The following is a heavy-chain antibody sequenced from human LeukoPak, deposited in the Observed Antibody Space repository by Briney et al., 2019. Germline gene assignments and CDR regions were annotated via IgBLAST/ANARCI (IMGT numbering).Heavy chain of an antibody. V-gene: IGHV4-4*07. CDR2: IYISGTT. Sequence: SETLSLTCTVSGGSISSSYWSWIRQPAGKGLEWIGRIYISGTTNYNPSLKSRFTMSVATSKNQFSLKVTSVTAADMAVYYCARWVSHGFDVWGQGTMVTVSS. J-gene: IGHJ3*01. CDR1: GGSISSSY. CDR3: ARWVSHGFDV.